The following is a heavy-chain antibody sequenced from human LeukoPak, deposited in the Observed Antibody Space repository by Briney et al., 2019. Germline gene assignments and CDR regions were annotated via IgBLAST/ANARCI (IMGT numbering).Heavy chain of an antibody. CDR1: GFSFGTFA. CDR3: ARDPYSNSYYFDY. Sequence: PGGSLRLSCAASGFSFGTFAMSWFRQAPGKGLEWISGISDIGRAYYADSVKGRFTISRDNSENTLYLQMNSLRAEDTAVYYCARDPYSNSYYFDYWGQGTLVTVSS. V-gene: IGHV3-23*01. CDR2: ISDIGRA. D-gene: IGHD6-6*01. J-gene: IGHJ4*02.